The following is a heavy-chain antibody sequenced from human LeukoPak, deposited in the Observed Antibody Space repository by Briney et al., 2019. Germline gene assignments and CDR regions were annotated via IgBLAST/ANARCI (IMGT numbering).Heavy chain of an antibody. CDR2: IAGSGVNI. CDR1: GFTFSDYY. CDR3: ARDDAGGYKRYFYYGMDV. J-gene: IGHJ6*02. D-gene: IGHD6-19*01. V-gene: IGHV3-11*01. Sequence: GGSLRLSCAASGFTFSDYYMSWVRQAPGKGLEWISFIAGSGVNIFYADSVKGRFTISRDNAGSSLYLQMNNLTQEDTAVYFCARDDAGGYKRYFYYGMDVWGQGTTVTVSS.